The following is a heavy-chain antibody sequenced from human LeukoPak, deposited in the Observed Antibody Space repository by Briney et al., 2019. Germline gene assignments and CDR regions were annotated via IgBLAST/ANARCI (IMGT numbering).Heavy chain of an antibody. CDR2: IKVEGSEP. Sequence: GGSLRLSCAPSGFTLSTYWMCWVRQAPGKGLEWVAHIKVEGSEPNYVESAKGRFFISRDNAKNSQRLQMNSLRVEDSAVYYCARCEGFYDYFSGNPTYYFYMDVWGKGTTVTVSS. D-gene: IGHD3-16*01. J-gene: IGHJ6*03. CDR3: ARCEGFYDYFSGNPTYYFYMDV. V-gene: IGHV3-7*01. CDR1: GFTLSTYW.